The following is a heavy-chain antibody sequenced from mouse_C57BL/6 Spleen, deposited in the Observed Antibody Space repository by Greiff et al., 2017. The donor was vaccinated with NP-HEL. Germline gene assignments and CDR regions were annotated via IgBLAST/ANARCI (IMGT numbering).Heavy chain of an antibody. V-gene: IGHV1-52*01. CDR2: IDTSDSET. J-gene: IGHJ1*03. CDR1: GYTFTSYW. Sequence: QVQLQQPGAELVRPGSSVKLSCKASGYTFTSYWMHWVKQRPIQGLEWIGNIDTSDSETHYNQKFKDKATLTVDKSSSTAYMQLSSLTSEDSAVYYCARSGYGRGYFDVWGTGTTVTVSS. D-gene: IGHD3-1*01. CDR3: ARSGYGRGYFDV.